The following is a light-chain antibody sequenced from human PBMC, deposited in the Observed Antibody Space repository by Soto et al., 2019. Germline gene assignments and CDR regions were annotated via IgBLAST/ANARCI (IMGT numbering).Light chain of an antibody. V-gene: IGKV3-20*01. CDR1: QSDSSSF. J-gene: IGKJ2*01. CDR2: GAN. Sequence: ERVLTQSPGTRSLSPGERATLSCRASQSDSSSFLAWYQQQPGQAPSLLVHGANNRATGIPARFSGSGSGTDFTLTISRLEPEDFAVYYCQQYGSSPRTYTFGQGTKLEIK. CDR3: QQYGSSPRTYT.